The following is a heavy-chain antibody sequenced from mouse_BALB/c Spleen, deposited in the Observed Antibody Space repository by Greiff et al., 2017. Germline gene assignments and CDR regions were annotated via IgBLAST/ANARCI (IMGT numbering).Heavy chain of an antibody. Sequence: QVQLKQSGAELAKPGASVKLSCKASGYTFTSYWMHWVKQRPGQGLEWIGYINPSTGYTECNQKFKDKATLTADKSSSTAYMQLSSLTSEDSAVYYGARGAYGNYGDWYFDVWGAGTTVTVSS. V-gene: IGHV1-7*01. D-gene: IGHD2-10*02. CDR3: ARGAYGNYGDWYFDV. CDR1: GYTFTSYW. CDR2: INPSTGYT. J-gene: IGHJ1*01.